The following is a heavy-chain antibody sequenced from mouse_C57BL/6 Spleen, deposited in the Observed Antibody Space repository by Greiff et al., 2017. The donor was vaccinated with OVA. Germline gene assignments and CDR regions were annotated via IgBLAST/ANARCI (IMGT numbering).Heavy chain of an antibody. CDR1: GYTFTSYW. D-gene: IGHD3-2*02. V-gene: IGHV1-55*01. CDR2: IYPGSGST. Sequence: QVQLQQPGAELVKPGASVKMSCKASGYTFTSYWITWVKQRPGQGLEWIGDIYPGSGSTNYNEKFKSKATLTVDPSSSTAYMQLSSLTSDDSAVYCCTRQDSSGLYYFDYWGQGTTLTVSS. J-gene: IGHJ2*01. CDR3: TRQDSSGLYYFDY.